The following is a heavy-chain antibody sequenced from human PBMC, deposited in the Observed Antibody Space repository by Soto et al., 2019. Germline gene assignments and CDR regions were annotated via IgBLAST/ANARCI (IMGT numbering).Heavy chain of an antibody. CDR1: GVTFSSYW. CDR3: APTRVYAFDI. Sequence: GGSMRLSCAASGVTFSSYWMHWVRQAPGKGLVWVSRINSDGSSTSYADSVKGRFTISRDNAKNTLYLQMNSLRAEDTAVYYCAPTRVYAFDIWGQGTMVTVSS. V-gene: IGHV3-74*01. J-gene: IGHJ3*02. CDR2: INSDGSST.